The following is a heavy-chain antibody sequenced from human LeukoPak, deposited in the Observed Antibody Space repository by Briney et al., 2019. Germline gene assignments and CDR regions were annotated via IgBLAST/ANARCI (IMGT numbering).Heavy chain of an antibody. V-gene: IGHV1-8*01. CDR3: ARVKPVPTVSFDP. Sequence: ASVKVSCKASGCTLSDYDINWVRQAPGQGLEYMGWINPNSLIPGYARKFRGRVTLTMDTSIRTAYMELSGLTYDDTAIYYCARVKPVPTVSFDPWGQGTLVTVSS. CDR1: GCTLSDYD. D-gene: IGHD4-17*01. CDR2: INPNSLIP. J-gene: IGHJ5*02.